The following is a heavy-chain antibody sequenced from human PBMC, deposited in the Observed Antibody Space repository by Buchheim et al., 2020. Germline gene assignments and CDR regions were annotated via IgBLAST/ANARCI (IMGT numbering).Heavy chain of an antibody. J-gene: IGHJ6*02. D-gene: IGHD3-10*01. CDR1: GGSFSGYY. Sequence: QVQLQQWGAGLLKPSETLSLTCAVYGGSFSGYYWSWIRQPPRKGLEWIGEINHSGSTNYNPSLKSRVTISVDTSKNQFSLKLSSVTAADTAVYYCARGLADRSGSYYSYYYYGMDVWGQGTT. CDR2: INHSGST. CDR3: ARGLADRSGSYYSYYYYGMDV. V-gene: IGHV4-34*01.